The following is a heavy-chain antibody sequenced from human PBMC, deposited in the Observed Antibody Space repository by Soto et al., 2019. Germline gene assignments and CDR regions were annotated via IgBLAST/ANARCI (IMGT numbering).Heavy chain of an antibody. D-gene: IGHD3-16*02. J-gene: IGHJ4*02. CDR1: GYTFTSYG. Sequence: QVQLVQSGAEVKKPGASVKVSCKASGYTFTSYGISWVRQAPGQGLEWMGWISAYNGNTNYAQKLQGRVTMTTDTSTSTAYMELRSLRSDDTAVYYCARDKGGYYDYVWGSYRHLLDYWAREPWSPSPQ. CDR3: ARDKGGYYDYVWGSYRHLLDY. V-gene: IGHV1-18*01. CDR2: ISAYNGNT.